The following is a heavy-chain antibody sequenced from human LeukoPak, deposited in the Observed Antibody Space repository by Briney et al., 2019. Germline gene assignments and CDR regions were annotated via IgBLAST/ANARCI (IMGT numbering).Heavy chain of an antibody. CDR1: GFTFDDYA. V-gene: IGHV3-9*01. CDR3: ASTGYGVRDY. D-gene: IGHD4-17*01. CDR2: ISWNSGSI. Sequence: GGSLRLSCAASGFTFDDYAMHWVRQAPGKGLEWVSGISWNSGSIGYADSVKGRLTISRDNSKSTLHLQMNSLRAEDTAVYYCASTGYGVRDYWGQGTLVTVSS. J-gene: IGHJ4*02.